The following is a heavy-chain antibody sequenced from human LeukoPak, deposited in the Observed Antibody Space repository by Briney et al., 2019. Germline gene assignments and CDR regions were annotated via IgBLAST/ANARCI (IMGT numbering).Heavy chain of an antibody. J-gene: IGHJ3*02. CDR1: GFTFDDFV. CDR3: ARETWNAFDI. CDR2: ISWNSSSV. Sequence: GGSLRLSCAASGFTFDDFVMHWIRQAPGKGLEWVSSISWNSSSVGYADSGKGRFTISRDNAKNSLYLQMSSLRTEDMALYYCARETWNAFDIWGQGTMVTVSS. V-gene: IGHV3-9*03. D-gene: IGHD1-1*01.